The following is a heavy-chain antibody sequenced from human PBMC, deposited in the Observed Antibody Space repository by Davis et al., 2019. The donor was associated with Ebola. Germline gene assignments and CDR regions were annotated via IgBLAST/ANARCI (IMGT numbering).Heavy chain of an antibody. Sequence: GGSLRLSCAASGFNFRSYGMHWVRQAPGKGLEWVAVISYDGSNKYYADSVKGRFTISRDNSKNTLYLQMNSLRAEDTAVYYCAAATVTTVYFDYWGQGTLVTVSS. CDR1: GFNFRSYG. CDR3: AAATVTTVYFDY. CDR2: ISYDGSNK. D-gene: IGHD4-17*01. J-gene: IGHJ4*02. V-gene: IGHV3-30*12.